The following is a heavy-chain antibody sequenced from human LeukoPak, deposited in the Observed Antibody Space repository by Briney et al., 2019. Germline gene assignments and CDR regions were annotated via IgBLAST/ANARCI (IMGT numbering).Heavy chain of an antibody. CDR1: GITFNSYT. Sequence: GGSLRLSCAASGITFNSYTMNWVRQAPGKGLEWVSSISSSSSYIYYAASVKGRFTISRDNAKNSLYLQMNRLRAEDTAVYYCARERQLEQLAFGKEGSAFDYWGQGTLVTVSS. D-gene: IGHD1/OR15-1a*01. CDR3: ARERQLEQLAFGKEGSAFDY. V-gene: IGHV3-21*01. J-gene: IGHJ4*02. CDR2: ISSSSSYI.